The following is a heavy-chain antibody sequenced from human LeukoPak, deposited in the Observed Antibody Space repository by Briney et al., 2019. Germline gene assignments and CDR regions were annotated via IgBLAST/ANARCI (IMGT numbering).Heavy chain of an antibody. Sequence: SETLSLTCTVSGGSISSTNNYWAWIRQPPGKGLEWIGSISYSGSTSYNLSLKRRVTMSIDTSKNQFSLKLSSVTAADTAVYYCARAREHDDYGDYGFYYYYYMDVWGKGTTVTVSS. CDR1: GGSISSTNNY. J-gene: IGHJ6*03. CDR2: ISYSGST. CDR3: ARAREHDDYGDYGFYYYYYMDV. V-gene: IGHV4-39*07. D-gene: IGHD4-17*01.